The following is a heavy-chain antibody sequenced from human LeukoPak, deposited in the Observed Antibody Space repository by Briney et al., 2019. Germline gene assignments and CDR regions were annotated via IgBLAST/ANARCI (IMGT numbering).Heavy chain of an antibody. CDR2: IYTSGST. Sequence: SETLSLTCTVSGGSISSYYWSWIRQPAGKGLEWIGRIYTSGSTNYNPSLKSRVTMSVDTSKNQFSLKLSSVTAADTAVYYCAREYCSSTSCCPYYYYYMDVWGKGTTVTVSS. J-gene: IGHJ6*03. CDR3: AREYCSSTSCCPYYYYYMDV. D-gene: IGHD2-2*01. V-gene: IGHV4-4*07. CDR1: GGSISSYY.